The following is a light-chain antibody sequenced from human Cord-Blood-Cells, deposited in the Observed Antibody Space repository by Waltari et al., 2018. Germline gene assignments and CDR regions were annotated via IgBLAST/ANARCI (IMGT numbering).Light chain of an antibody. CDR2: RNN. J-gene: IGLJ3*02. Sequence: QPVLTQRPLASLPPGQQVPISCSVRTLNSGRNCVFWYQQLPGTAPKLLIYRNNQRPSGVPDRCSGSKAGTSASLAISGLRSEDEADYYCAAWDDSLSGPVFGGGTKLTVL. CDR3: AAWDDSLSGPV. CDR1: TLNSGRNC. V-gene: IGLV1-47*01.